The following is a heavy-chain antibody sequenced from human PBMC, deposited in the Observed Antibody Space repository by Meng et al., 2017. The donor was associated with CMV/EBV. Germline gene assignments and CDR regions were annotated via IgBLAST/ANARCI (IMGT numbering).Heavy chain of an antibody. Sequence: GESLKISCAASGFTFSSHSMNWVRQAPGKGLEWVSSISSSSSYIYYADSVKGRFTISRDNAKNSMYLQMNSLRAEDTDVYYCASDCSSTSCSYYYSGMDVWGQGTTVTVSS. CDR1: GFTFSSHS. V-gene: IGHV3-21*01. J-gene: IGHJ6*02. CDR3: ASDCSSTSCSYYYSGMDV. D-gene: IGHD2-2*01. CDR2: ISSSSSYI.